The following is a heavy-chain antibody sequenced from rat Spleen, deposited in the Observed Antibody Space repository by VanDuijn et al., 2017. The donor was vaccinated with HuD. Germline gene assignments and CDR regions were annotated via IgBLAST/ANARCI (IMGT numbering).Heavy chain of an antibody. CDR2: ISYDGVNT. Sequence: EVQLVESGGGLVQPGRSLKLSCTTSGFTFSTYGMAWVRQAPKKGLDWVAYISYDGVNTYYRDSVKGRFTISRDNAKSTLYLQMDSLRSEDTATYYCATRDGGYPHWGQGVMVTVSS. CDR1: GFTFSTYG. J-gene: IGHJ2*01. CDR3: ATRDGGYPH. V-gene: IGHV5S13*01. D-gene: IGHD1-11*01.